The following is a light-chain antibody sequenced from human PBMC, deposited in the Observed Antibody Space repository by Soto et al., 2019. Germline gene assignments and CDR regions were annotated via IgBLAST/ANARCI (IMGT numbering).Light chain of an antibody. J-gene: IGLJ1*01. CDR1: SSNFGAGY. CDR2: DDN. CDR3: GSWDSSLSAYV. Sequence: QSVLTQPPSVSGAPGQRVTMSCTGGSSNFGAGYAVHWYQYLPGTVPKLLIYDDNKRPSGIPDRFSGSKSGTSATLGITGFQTGDEADYYCGSWDSSLSAYVFGTGTKVTVL. V-gene: IGLV1-51*01.